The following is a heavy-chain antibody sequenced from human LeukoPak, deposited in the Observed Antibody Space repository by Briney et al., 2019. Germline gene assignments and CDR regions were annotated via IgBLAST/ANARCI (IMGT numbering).Heavy chain of an antibody. V-gene: IGHV3-48*01. CDR3: AREGACSSTSCYYYYYYGMDV. CDR1: GFTFSSYA. Sequence: GSLRLSCAASGFTFSSYAMHWVRQAPGRGLEWVSYISSSSSTIYYADSVKGRFTISRDNAKNSLYLQMNSLRAEDTAVYYCAREGACSSTSCYYYYYYGMDVWGQGTTVTVSS. J-gene: IGHJ6*02. CDR2: ISSSSSTI. D-gene: IGHD2-2*01.